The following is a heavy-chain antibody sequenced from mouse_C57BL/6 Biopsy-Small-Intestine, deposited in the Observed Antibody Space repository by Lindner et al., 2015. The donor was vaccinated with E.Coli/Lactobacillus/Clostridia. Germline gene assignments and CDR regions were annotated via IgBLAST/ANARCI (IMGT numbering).Heavy chain of an antibody. CDR2: ISSGSSTI. V-gene: IGHV5-17*01. D-gene: IGHD2-3*01. CDR1: GFTFSDYG. J-gene: IGHJ2*01. CDR3: ARRALDGYFFDY. Sequence: VQLQESGGGLVKPGGSLKLSCAASGFTFSDYGMHWVRQVPEKGLEWVAYISSGSSTIYYADTVKGRFTISRDNAKNTLFLQMTSLRSEDTAMYYCARRALDGYFFDYWGQGTTLTVSS.